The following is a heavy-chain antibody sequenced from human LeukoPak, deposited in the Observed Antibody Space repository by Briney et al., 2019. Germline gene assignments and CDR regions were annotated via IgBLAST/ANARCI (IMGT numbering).Heavy chain of an antibody. CDR3: ARGPNVTTRLYFDY. J-gene: IGHJ4*02. Sequence: SETLSLTCAVYGGSFSGYYWSWIRQPPGQGLEWIGEINHSGSTNYNPSLKHRVTISVDTSKNKFSLKLSSVTAADAAVYYCARGPNVTTRLYFDYWGQGTLVTVSS. CDR1: GGSFSGYY. V-gene: IGHV4-34*01. CDR2: INHSGST. D-gene: IGHD4-11*01.